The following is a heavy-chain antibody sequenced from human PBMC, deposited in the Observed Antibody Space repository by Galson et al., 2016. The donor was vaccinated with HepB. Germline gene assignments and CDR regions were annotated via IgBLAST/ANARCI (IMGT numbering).Heavy chain of an antibody. CDR3: ARDPTIGIAAAGTFDY. CDR1: GFTFSSYA. D-gene: IGHD6-13*01. CDR2: ISEDGGNK. Sequence: SLRLSCAASGFTFSSYAMHWVRQAPGKGLEWVAVISEDGGNKDHADSVKGRFTISRDNSKNTLYLEMKSLRVEDTAVYYCARDPTIGIAAAGTFDYWGQGILVAVSS. J-gene: IGHJ4*02. V-gene: IGHV3-30-3*01.